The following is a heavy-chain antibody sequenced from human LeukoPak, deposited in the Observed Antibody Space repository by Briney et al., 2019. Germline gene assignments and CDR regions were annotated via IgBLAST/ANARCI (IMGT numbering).Heavy chain of an antibody. CDR1: GFTFDDYA. CDR3: AKPYMVRGVKSYFDY. D-gene: IGHD3-10*01. CDR2: ISWNSGSI. Sequence: GGSLRLSCAASGFTFDDYAMHWVRQAPGKGLEWVSGISWNSGSIGYADSVKGRFTISRDNPKNTLYLQMNSLRAEDTAVYYCAKPYMVRGVKSYFDYWGQGTLVTVSS. J-gene: IGHJ4*02. V-gene: IGHV3-9*01.